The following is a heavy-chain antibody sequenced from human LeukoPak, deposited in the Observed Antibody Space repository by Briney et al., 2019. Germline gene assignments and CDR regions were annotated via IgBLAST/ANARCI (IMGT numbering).Heavy chain of an antibody. V-gene: IGHV3-30*02. CDR2: IRYDGSNK. CDR1: GFTFSSYG. D-gene: IGHD4-17*01. J-gene: IGHJ6*03. Sequence: GGSLRLSCAASGFTFSSYGMHWVRQAPGKGLEWVAFIRYDGSNKYYADSVKGRFTISRDNSKNTLYLQMNSLRAEDTAVYYCAKEGTVTTKSVYYYYMDVWGKGTTVTISS. CDR3: AKEGTVTTKSVYYYYMDV.